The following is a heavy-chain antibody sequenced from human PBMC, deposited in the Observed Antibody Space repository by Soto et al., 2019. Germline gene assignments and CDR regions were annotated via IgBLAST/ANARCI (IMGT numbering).Heavy chain of an antibody. D-gene: IGHD3-10*01. CDR1: GFTFSSYA. V-gene: IGHV3-23*01. CDR3: SMVREVFEFYV. J-gene: IGHJ3*01. Sequence: EVQLLESGGGLVQPGGSLRLSCAASGFTFSSYAMSWVRQAPGKGLEWVSAVSGSGGSTYYADSVKGRFAISRDNYKKHLYLPMDSLRAEDMGGYYCSMVREVFEFYVWGQGTMVTVSS. CDR2: VSGSGGST.